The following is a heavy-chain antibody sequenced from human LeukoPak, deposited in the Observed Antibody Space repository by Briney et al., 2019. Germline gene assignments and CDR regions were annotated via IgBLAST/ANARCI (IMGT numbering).Heavy chain of an antibody. CDR2: IYYSGST. CDR3: ARDSPHSYGYDDAFDI. D-gene: IGHD5-18*01. V-gene: IGHV4-31*02. J-gene: IGHJ3*02. CDR1: GGSISSGGYY. Sequence: SETLSLTWTVSGGSISSGGYYWSWIRQLPGKGLEWIGYIYYSGSTYYNPSLKSRVTISVDTSKNQFSLKLSSLTAADTAVYYCARDSPHSYGYDDAFDIWGQGTMVTVSS.